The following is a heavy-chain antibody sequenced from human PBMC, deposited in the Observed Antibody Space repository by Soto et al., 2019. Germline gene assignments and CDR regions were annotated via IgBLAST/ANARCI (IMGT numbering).Heavy chain of an antibody. Sequence: LRLSCEASGFSFSNYGMYWVRQAPGKGLEGVAVISYDGRNRYYVDSVKGRFTISRDNSKNTLYLQMNSLRVEDTAVYYCAKGYDFWSSYYHIYYGMDVWGQGTTVTVSS. CDR3: AKGYDFWSSYYHIYYGMDV. CDR2: ISYDGRNR. V-gene: IGHV3-30*18. J-gene: IGHJ6*02. CDR1: GFSFSNYG. D-gene: IGHD3-3*01.